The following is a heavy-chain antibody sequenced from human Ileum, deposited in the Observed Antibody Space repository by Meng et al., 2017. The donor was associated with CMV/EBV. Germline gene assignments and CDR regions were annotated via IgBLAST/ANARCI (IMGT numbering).Heavy chain of an antibody. V-gene: IGHV4-39*07. CDR1: GGSVNRNTYY. Sequence: QLQEPGPGPVKPSETLSITCTAPGGSVNRNTYYCGWIRQPPGKSLEWIGTIFDSGSAFYNPSLQSRVSVSIDMSRNQLSLSLSSVTAADTAVYYCVRDHGSSSWFFYWGQGTLVTVSS. CDR3: VRDHGSSSWFFY. D-gene: IGHD6-13*01. CDR2: IFDSGSA. J-gene: IGHJ4*02.